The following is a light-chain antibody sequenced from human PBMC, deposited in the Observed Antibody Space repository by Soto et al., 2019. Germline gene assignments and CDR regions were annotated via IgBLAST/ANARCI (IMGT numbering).Light chain of an antibody. CDR1: SRDVGGYNY. CDR3: SSYAGSNHVL. Sequence: QSVLTQPPSASGSPGQSVTISCTGTSRDVGGYNYVSWYQQHPGKAPKLMIFEVSKRPSGVPDRFSGSKSGNTASLTVSGLQAEDEADYFCSSYAGSNHVLFGGGTKVTVL. V-gene: IGLV2-8*01. CDR2: EVS. J-gene: IGLJ2*01.